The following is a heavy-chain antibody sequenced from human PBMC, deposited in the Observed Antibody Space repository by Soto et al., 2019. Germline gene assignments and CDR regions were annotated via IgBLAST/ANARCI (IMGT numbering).Heavy chain of an antibody. Sequence: ELRLVESGGGIVQPGGSLRLSCVASGFTFSTHWMFWARQAPGKGLVWVSRINGDGSSTSYADSVKGRFTSSRDNAKNTLYLQMNSLRAEDTAVYYCARDVAAAGVPWGQGTLVTVSS. D-gene: IGHD6-13*01. J-gene: IGHJ5*02. CDR2: INGDGSST. CDR1: GFTFSTHW. V-gene: IGHV3-74*01. CDR3: ARDVAAAGVP.